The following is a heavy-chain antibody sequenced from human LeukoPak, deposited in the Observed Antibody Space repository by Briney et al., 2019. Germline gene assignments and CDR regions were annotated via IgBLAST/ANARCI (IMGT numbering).Heavy chain of an antibody. V-gene: IGHV3-21*01. CDR3: ARDSRHGYTYGLDS. CDR2: ISSSSSYI. J-gene: IGHJ4*02. CDR1: GFTFSSYS. D-gene: IGHD5-18*01. Sequence: PGGSLRLSCAASGFTFSSYSMNWVRQAPGKGLEWVSSISSSSSYIYYADSVKGRFTISRDNTNSSLYLQINSLSAEDTAVYFCARDSRHGYTYGLDSWGQGTLVTVSS.